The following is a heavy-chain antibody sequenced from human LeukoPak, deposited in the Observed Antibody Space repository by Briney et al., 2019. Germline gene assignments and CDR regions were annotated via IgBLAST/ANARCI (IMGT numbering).Heavy chain of an antibody. CDR1: GFTFSSYA. V-gene: IGHV3-23*01. CDR3: AKEFMLRTVCSSTSCYDIGAFDY. J-gene: IGHJ4*02. D-gene: IGHD2-2*01. Sequence: GGSLRLSCAASGFTFSSYAMSWVRQAPGKGLEWLSGISGSGGSTYNADSVKGRFTISRYNSKNTLYLQMNSLRAEDTAVYYCAKEFMLRTVCSSTSCYDIGAFDYWGQGTLVTVSS. CDR2: ISGSGGST.